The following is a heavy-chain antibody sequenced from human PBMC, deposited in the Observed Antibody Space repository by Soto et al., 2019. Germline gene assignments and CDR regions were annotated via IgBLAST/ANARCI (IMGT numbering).Heavy chain of an antibody. Sequence: GQSLKISCKGSGYSYTSYWIGWVRQMPRKGLEWMGIIYPGDSDTRYSPSFQGQVTISADKSITTAYLQWSSLKASDTAVYYCASPPGGCSGGSCPYYYYGMDVWGQGTTVTVSS. CDR2: IYPGDSDT. V-gene: IGHV5-51*01. CDR1: GYSYTSYW. CDR3: ASPPGGCSGGSCPYYYYGMDV. J-gene: IGHJ6*02. D-gene: IGHD2-15*01.